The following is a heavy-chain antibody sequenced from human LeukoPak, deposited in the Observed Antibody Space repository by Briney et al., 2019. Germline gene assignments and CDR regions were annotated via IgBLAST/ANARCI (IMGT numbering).Heavy chain of an antibody. CDR2: INHAGDT. J-gene: IGHJ1*01. CDR1: VGSFKGYF. CDR3: ARGYCSRTSCYTQH. V-gene: IGHV4-34*01. Sequence: SETLSLTCAVYVGSFKGYFWNWIRQAPRKGLEGIGEINHAGDTNYNPSLKGRVTISVDTSKNQFSLNMSSVTAADTAVYYCARGYCSRTSCYTQHWGQGTLVTVSS. D-gene: IGHD2-2*02.